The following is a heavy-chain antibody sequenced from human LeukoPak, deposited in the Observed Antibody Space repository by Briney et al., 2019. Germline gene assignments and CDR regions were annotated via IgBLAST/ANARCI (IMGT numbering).Heavy chain of an antibody. CDR1: GFTFSTYA. V-gene: IGHV3-23*01. D-gene: IGHD3/OR15-3a*01. CDR2: ISGSGGST. Sequence: GGSLRLSCAASGFTFSTYAMSWVRQAPGKGLEWVSAISGSGGSTYYADSVKGRFTISRDNSKNTLYLQMNSLRAEDTAVYYCAKATGYGLVSDYYYYGMDVWGQGTTVTVSS. CDR3: AKATGYGLVSDYYYYGMDV. J-gene: IGHJ6*02.